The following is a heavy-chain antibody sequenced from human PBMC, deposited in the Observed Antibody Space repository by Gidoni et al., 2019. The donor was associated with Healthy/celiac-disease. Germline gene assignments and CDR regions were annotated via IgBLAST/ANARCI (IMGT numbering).Heavy chain of an antibody. CDR1: GYTFTSYG. D-gene: IGHD2-2*01. J-gene: IGHJ4*02. CDR2: ISAYNGNT. Sequence: QVQLVQSGAEVKKPGASVKVSCKASGYTFTSYGISWVRQAPVQGLEWMGWISAYNGNTNYAQKLQGRVTMTTDTSTSTAYMELRSLRSDDTAVYYCARDRSDIVVVPAARTLDYWGQGTLVTVSS. CDR3: ARDRSDIVVVPAARTLDY. V-gene: IGHV1-18*01.